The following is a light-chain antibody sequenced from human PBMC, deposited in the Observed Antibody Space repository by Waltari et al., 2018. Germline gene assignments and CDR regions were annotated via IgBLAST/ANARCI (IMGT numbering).Light chain of an antibody. CDR2: GAS. V-gene: IGKV3-15*01. Sequence: EIVMTQSPATLSVSPGERATFPCRARQSVSSHLAWYQQKPGQAPRLLIYGASTRATGIPARFSGSGSGTEFTLTISSMQSEDFAVYYCQQYNNWPQTFGQGTKVEIK. CDR3: QQYNNWPQT. J-gene: IGKJ1*01. CDR1: QSVSSH.